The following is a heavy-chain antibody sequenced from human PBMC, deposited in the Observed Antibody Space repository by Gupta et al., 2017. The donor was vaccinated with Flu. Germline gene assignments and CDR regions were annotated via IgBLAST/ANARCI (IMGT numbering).Heavy chain of an antibody. V-gene: IGHV3-21*01. CDR1: GFTFSSYS. CDR2: ISSSSSYI. Sequence: EVQLVESGGGLVKPGGSLRLSCAASGFTFSSYSMNWVRQAPGKGLEWVSSISSSSSYIYYADSVKGRFTISRDNAKNSLYLQMNSLRAEDTAVYYCARSYNWNDDAFDIWGQGTMVTVSS. J-gene: IGHJ3*02. D-gene: IGHD1-20*01. CDR3: ARSYNWNDDAFDI.